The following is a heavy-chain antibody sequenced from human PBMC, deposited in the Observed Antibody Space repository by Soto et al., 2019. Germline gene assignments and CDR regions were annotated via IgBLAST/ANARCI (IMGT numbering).Heavy chain of an antibody. D-gene: IGHD2-15*01. V-gene: IGHV1-69*02. CDR3: ASVNCIGGSCYSSGYYYYYMDV. CDR2: IIPILGIA. J-gene: IGHJ6*03. Sequence: QVQLVQSGAEVKKPGSSVKVSCKASGGTFSSYTISWVRQAPGQGLEWMGRIIPILGIANYAQKFQGRVTINADKSTSKAYMEMSSLRSDDKAVYYCASVNCIGGSCYSSGYYYYYMDVWGKGTTVTVSS. CDR1: GGTFSSYT.